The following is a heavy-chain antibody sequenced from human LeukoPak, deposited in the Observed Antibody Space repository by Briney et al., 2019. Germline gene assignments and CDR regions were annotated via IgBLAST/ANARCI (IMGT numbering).Heavy chain of an antibody. Sequence: GGSLRLSCAASGFTVSSNYMSWVRQAPGKGLVWVSRINSDGSSTSYADSVKGRFTISRDNAKNTLYLQMNSLRAEDTAVYYCAKSGYDFWSGYYGGSQIDYWGQGTLVTVSS. CDR1: GFTVSSNY. D-gene: IGHD3-3*01. J-gene: IGHJ4*02. V-gene: IGHV3-74*01. CDR3: AKSGYDFWSGYYGGSQIDY. CDR2: INSDGSST.